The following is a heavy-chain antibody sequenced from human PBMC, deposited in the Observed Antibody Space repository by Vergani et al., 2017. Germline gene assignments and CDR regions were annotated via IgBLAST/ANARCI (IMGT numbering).Heavy chain of an antibody. J-gene: IGHJ6*02. Sequence: QVQLVESGGGVVQPGRSLRLSCAASGFTFSSYGMHWVRQAPGKGLEWVAVISYDGSNKYYADSVKGRFTISRDNSKNTLYLQMNSLRAEDTAVYYCARDWNIAAASVGMDVWGQGTTVTVSS. V-gene: IGHV3-30*03. CDR3: ARDWNIAAASVGMDV. CDR2: ISYDGSNK. CDR1: GFTFSSYG. D-gene: IGHD6-25*01.